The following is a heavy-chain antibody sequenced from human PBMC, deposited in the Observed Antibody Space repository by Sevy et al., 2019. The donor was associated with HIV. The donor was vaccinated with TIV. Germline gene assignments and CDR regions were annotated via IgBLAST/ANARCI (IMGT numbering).Heavy chain of an antibody. Sequence: GGSLRLSCAASGSTFSSYWMSWVRQAPGKGLEWVANIKQDGSEKYYVDSVKGRFTISRDNAKNSLYLQMNSLRAEDTAVYYCARDQGIQLWLENAFDIWSQGTMVTVSS. CDR1: GSTFSSYW. V-gene: IGHV3-7*01. CDR2: IKQDGSEK. J-gene: IGHJ3*02. CDR3: ARDQGIQLWLENAFDI. D-gene: IGHD5-18*01.